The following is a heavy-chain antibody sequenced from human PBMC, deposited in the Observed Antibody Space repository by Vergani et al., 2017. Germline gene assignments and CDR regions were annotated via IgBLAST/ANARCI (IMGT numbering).Heavy chain of an antibody. Sequence: QVHLQESGPGVVKPSDTLSLTCTVSGRSMSDFYWTWIRQPAGRGLEWIGRIYPNGNGNYNESLRSRLTMSIDTSRGQFSLSLSSVTAADTAVYYCAGGNCGVNCPKYNWLAPWGRGILVTVSS. V-gene: IGHV4-4*07. CDR1: GRSMSDFY. CDR3: AGGNCGVNCPKYNWLAP. J-gene: IGHJ5*02. CDR2: IYPNGNG. D-gene: IGHD2-21*01.